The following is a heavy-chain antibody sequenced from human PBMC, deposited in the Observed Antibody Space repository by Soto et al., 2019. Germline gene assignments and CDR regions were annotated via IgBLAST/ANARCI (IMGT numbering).Heavy chain of an antibody. CDR3: ARDWGSYSNYYYGIDV. Sequence: PGGSLRLSCAASGFTFSSYSMNWVRRAPGKGLEWVSYISSSSSTIYYADSVKGRFTISRDNAKNSLYLQMNSLRDEDTAVYYCARDWGSYSNYYYGIDVWGQGTTVTVSS. V-gene: IGHV3-48*02. J-gene: IGHJ6*02. D-gene: IGHD4-4*01. CDR1: GFTFSSYS. CDR2: ISSSSSTI.